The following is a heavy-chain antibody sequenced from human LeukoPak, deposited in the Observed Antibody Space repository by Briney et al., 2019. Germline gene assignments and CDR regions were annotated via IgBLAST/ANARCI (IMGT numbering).Heavy chain of an antibody. J-gene: IGHJ6*03. CDR3: ARTEESGYSYGYFGYYYYMDV. Sequence: KPSETLSLTCTVSGGSISSYYWSWIRQPAGKGLEWIGRIYISGSTNYNPSLKSRVTISVDTSKNQFSLKLSSVTAADTAVYYCARTEESGYSYGYFGYYYYMDVWGKGTTVTVSS. CDR1: GGSISSYY. V-gene: IGHV4-4*07. D-gene: IGHD5-18*01. CDR2: IYISGST.